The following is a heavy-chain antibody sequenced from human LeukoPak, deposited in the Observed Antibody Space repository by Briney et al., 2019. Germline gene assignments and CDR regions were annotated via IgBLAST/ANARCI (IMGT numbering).Heavy chain of an antibody. CDR1: GYTFTTYS. V-gene: IGHV1-46*01. CDR2: INLSGDST. Sequence: ASVKVSCKASGYTFTTYSMHWVRQAPGQGLEWMAIINLSGDSTDYTQKFQGRVTMTRDTSTSTVYMELSSLRSEDTAVYYCARDVVFGAADEWGQGTLVTVSS. CDR3: ARDVVFGAADE. J-gene: IGHJ4*02. D-gene: IGHD4/OR15-4a*01.